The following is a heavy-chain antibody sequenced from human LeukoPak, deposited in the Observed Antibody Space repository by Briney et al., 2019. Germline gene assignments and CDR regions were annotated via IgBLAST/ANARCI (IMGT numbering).Heavy chain of an antibody. CDR2: ISYDGSNK. V-gene: IGHV3-30*03. J-gene: IGHJ4*02. CDR1: GFTFSSYG. D-gene: IGHD1-1*01. CDR3: ARAGGYEQLERRSYFDY. Sequence: QAGGSLRLSCAASGFTFSSYGMHWVRQAPGKGLEWVAVISYDGSNKYYADSVKGRFTISRDNSKNTLYLQMNSLRAEDTAVYYCARAGGYEQLERRSYFDYWGQGTLVTVSS.